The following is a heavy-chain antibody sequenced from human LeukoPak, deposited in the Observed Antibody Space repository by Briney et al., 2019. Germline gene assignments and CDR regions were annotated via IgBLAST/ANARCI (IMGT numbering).Heavy chain of an antibody. D-gene: IGHD5-24*01. J-gene: IGHJ3*02. Sequence: GGSLRLSCVASGFTFRSYVINWVRQAPGKGLEWVSGISGSGGSTYYADSGKGRFTISRDNSKNTLYLQMNSLRAEDTAVYYCAKERRDGFQGAFDIWGQGTMVTVSS. V-gene: IGHV3-23*01. CDR1: GFTFRSYV. CDR2: ISGSGGST. CDR3: AKERRDGFQGAFDI.